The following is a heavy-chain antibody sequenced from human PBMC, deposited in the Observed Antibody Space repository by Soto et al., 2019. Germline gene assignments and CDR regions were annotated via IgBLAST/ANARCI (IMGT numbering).Heavy chain of an antibody. J-gene: IGHJ4*02. CDR1: GFTFGNYW. CDR3: ADSWLPTSY. V-gene: IGHV3-74*01. Sequence: GGSLRLSCAVSGFTFGNYWMHWVRQAPGKGLVWVSRVSPDGRTATYADSVKGRFTISRDNAESTLYLQMNSLRAEDTAVYYCADSWLPTSYWGRGPLVTVSS. CDR2: VSPDGRTA. D-gene: IGHD5-12*01.